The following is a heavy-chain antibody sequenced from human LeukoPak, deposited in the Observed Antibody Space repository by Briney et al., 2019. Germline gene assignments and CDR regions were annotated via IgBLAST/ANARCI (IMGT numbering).Heavy chain of an antibody. CDR2: ISGNGGST. J-gene: IGHJ6*02. CDR1: GFTFSSYA. Sequence: PGGSLRLSCAASGFTFSSYAMSWVRQAPGKGLEWVSAISGNGGSTYYADSVKGRFTISRDNSKNTLYLQMNSLRAEDTAVYYCGRRDYYYYGMDVWGQGTTVTVSS. CDR3: GRRDYYYYGMDV. V-gene: IGHV3-23*01.